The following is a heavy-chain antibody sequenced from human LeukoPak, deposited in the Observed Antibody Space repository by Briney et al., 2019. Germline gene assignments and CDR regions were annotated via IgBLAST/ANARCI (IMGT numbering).Heavy chain of an antibody. D-gene: IGHD6-13*01. V-gene: IGHV1-2*02. Sequence: ASVKVSCKASGYTFTGYYMHWVRQATGQGLEWMGWINPNSGGTNYAQRFQGRVTMTRDTSISTAYMELSRLRSDDTAVYYCARVLKGYSSSWYVFPPYYYGMDVWGQGTTVTVSS. J-gene: IGHJ6*02. CDR1: GYTFTGYY. CDR2: INPNSGGT. CDR3: ARVLKGYSSSWYVFPPYYYGMDV.